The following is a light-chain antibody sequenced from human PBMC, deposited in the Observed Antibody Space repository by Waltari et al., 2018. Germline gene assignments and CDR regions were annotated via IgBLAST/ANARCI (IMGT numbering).Light chain of an antibody. Sequence: DIQMTQSPSSLSPSVGDRVTITCRASQSNSSHLNWYQQKPGKAPRILIYLTSNLQSGVPTRLSGSGSGTDFSLTISSLQPEDFATYYSQHHHIYPFTFGPGTKVDIK. V-gene: IGKV1-39*01. CDR1: QSNSSH. CDR3: QHHHIYPFT. J-gene: IGKJ3*01. CDR2: LTS.